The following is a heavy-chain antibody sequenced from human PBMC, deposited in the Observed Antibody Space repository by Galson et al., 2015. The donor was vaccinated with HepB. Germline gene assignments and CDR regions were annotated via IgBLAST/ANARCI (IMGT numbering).Heavy chain of an antibody. CDR3: ARVGPQRAAGWFDP. Sequence: SCKASGYTFTSYGISWVRQAPGQGLEWMGWISAYNGNTNYAQKLQGRVTMTTDTSTSTAYMELRSLRSDDTAVYYCARVGPQRAAGWFDPWGQGTLVTVSS. CDR2: ISAYNGNT. D-gene: IGHD3-16*01. CDR1: GYTFTSYG. V-gene: IGHV1-18*04. J-gene: IGHJ5*02.